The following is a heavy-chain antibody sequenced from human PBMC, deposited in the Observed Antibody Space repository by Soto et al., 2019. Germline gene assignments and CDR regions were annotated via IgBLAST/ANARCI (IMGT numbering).Heavy chain of an antibody. J-gene: IGHJ4*02. CDR3: AGLGYSYAGSFAY. CDR1: GYTFTSYA. CDR2: INAGNGNT. D-gene: IGHD5-18*01. Sequence: ASVKVSCKASGYTFTSYAMHWVRQAPGQRLKRMGWINAGNGNTKYSQKFQGRVTITRDTSASTAYMELSSPRPEDTAGYYCAGLGYSYAGSFAYCREGILVTV. V-gene: IGHV1-3*01.